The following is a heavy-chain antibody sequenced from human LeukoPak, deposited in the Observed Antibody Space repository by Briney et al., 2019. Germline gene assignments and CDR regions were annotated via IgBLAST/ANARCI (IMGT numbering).Heavy chain of an antibody. J-gene: IGHJ4*02. Sequence: GASVKVSCKASGYTFNVYYIHWVRQAPGQGLEWMAWINPNSGGTDYADRFQGRVTVTRDTSISTGYMELTRLRSDDTAVYYCTRGARGGGYEAFDFWGQGTLVTVSS. CDR1: GYTFNVYY. V-gene: IGHV1-2*02. D-gene: IGHD5-12*01. CDR3: TRGARGGGYEAFDF. CDR2: INPNSGGT.